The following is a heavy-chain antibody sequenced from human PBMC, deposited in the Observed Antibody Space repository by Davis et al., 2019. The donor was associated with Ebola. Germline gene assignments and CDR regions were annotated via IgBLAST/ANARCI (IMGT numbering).Heavy chain of an antibody. CDR3: ARVEVVQGVIDWFDP. Sequence: ASVKVSCKASGYTFTSYGISWVRQAPGQGLEWMGWISAYNGNTNYAQKLQGRVTMTTDTSTSTAYMELSSLRSEDTAVYYCARVEVVQGVIDWFDPWGQGTLVTVSS. J-gene: IGHJ5*02. V-gene: IGHV1-18*01. CDR1: GYTFTSYG. CDR2: ISAYNGNT. D-gene: IGHD3-10*01.